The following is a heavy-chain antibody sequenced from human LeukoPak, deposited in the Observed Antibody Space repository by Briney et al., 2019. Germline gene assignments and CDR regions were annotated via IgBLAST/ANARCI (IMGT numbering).Heavy chain of an antibody. J-gene: IGHJ5*02. Sequence: XXXCXXSXXSXXSXXXSXXRQPPXKGLEWIGYIYYSGSTNYNPSLKGRVTISVDTSKNQFSLKLSSVTSADTALYYCARISVTTVSNWFDPWGQGTLVTVSS. CDR2: IYYSGST. CDR3: ARISVTTVSNWFDP. D-gene: IGHD4-11*01. V-gene: IGHV4-59*11. CDR1: XXSXXSXX.